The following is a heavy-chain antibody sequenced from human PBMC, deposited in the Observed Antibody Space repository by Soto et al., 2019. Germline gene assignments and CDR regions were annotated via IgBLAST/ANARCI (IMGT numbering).Heavy chain of an antibody. J-gene: IGHJ4*02. D-gene: IGHD2-15*01. V-gene: IGHV3-21*01. Sequence: GSLRLSCAASGFTFNSYSMNWVRQAPGKGLEWVSSMSRSSRYIYYADSVKGRFTISRDNAKNSVYLQMNSLRAEDTAVYYCARDGGVAATLANYSDYWGQGTLVTVSS. CDR2: MSRSSRYI. CDR3: ARDGGVAATLANYSDY. CDR1: GFTFNSYS.